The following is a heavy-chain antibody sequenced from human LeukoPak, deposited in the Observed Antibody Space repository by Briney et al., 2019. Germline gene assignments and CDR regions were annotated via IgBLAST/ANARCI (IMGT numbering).Heavy chain of an antibody. CDR3: ASLGYCSSTSCYSSDY. CDR1: GGSFSGYY. J-gene: IGHJ4*02. Sequence: SETLSLTCAVYGGSFSGYYWSWIRQPPGKGLEWIGEINHSGGTNYNPSLKSRVTISVDTSKNQFSLKLSSVTAADTAVYYCASLGYCSSTSCYSSDYWGQGTLVTVSS. CDR2: INHSGGT. D-gene: IGHD2-2*01. V-gene: IGHV4-34*01.